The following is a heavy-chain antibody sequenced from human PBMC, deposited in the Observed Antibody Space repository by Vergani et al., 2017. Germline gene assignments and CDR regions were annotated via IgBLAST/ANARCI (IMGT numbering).Heavy chain of an antibody. CDR1: GFTFSSYD. Sequence: EVQLVESGGGLVQPGGSLRLSFAASGFTFSSYDMHWVRQATGKGLGWVSAICTAGSPCYPGSVKGRFTISRDNAKNTLCLQMNSLRAEDTAVYYCARGGRTYLGDYWGQGTLVTVSS. CDR2: ICTAGSP. CDR3: ARGGRTYLGDY. D-gene: IGHD2-2*01. V-gene: IGHV3-13*05. J-gene: IGHJ4*02.